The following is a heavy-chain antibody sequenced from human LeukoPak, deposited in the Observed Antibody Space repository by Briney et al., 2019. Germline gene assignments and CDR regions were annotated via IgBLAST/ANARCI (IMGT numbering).Heavy chain of an antibody. CDR3: AKDALTVTVVHFDY. J-gene: IGHJ4*02. D-gene: IGHD4-17*01. CDR2: ISSSGSTI. Sequence: PGGSLRLSCAASGFTFSDYYMSWIRQAPGKGLEWVSYISSSGSTIYYADSVKGRFTISRDNAKNSLYLQMNSLRAEDTAVYYCAKDALTVTVVHFDYWGQGTLVTVSS. CDR1: GFTFSDYY. V-gene: IGHV3-11*01.